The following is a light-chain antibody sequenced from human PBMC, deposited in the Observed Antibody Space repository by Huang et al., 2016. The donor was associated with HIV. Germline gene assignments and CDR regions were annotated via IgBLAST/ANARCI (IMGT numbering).Light chain of an antibody. CDR1: QDVSDY. CDR2: SAS. Sequence: AIRITQSPSSLSASTGDTVTITCRASQDVSDYLAWYQQKPGRAPNLLVYSASTLQGGVPSRFSGSGFATDFSLTINCLQSEDSGTYYCQQYSVYPWTFGQGTKV. J-gene: IGKJ1*01. V-gene: IGKV1-8*01. CDR3: QQYSVYPWT.